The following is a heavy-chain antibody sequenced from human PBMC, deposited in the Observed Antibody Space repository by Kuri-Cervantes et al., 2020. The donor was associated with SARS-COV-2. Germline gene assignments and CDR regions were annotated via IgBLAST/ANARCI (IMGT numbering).Heavy chain of an antibody. J-gene: IGHJ4*02. V-gene: IGHV3-30-3*01. CDR2: ISYDGSNK. CDR3: ARGTGYQLPDGWGGVGY. CDR1: GFTFSSYA. Sequence: SLRLSCAASGFTFSSYAMHWVRQAPGKGLEWVAVISYDGSNKYYADSVKGRFTISRDNSKNTLYLQMNSLRAEDTAVYYCARGTGYQLPDGWGGVGYWGQGTLVTVSS. D-gene: IGHD2-2*01.